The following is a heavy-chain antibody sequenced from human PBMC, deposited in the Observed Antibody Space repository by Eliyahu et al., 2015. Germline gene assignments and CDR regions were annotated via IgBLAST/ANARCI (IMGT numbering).Heavy chain of an antibody. D-gene: IGHD2-2*01. V-gene: IGHV1-58*01. CDR1: GFTFLTSS. J-gene: IGHJ4*02. CDR2: IVVAGDHT. CDR3: AAGLNNQMPPSEY. Sequence: QIQLAQSGPEVKKPGTSVKVSCKSSGFTFLTSSVQWVRQARGQRPEWMGWIVVAGDHTNYAEKFEERLTITRDLSTGTVYMELSGLRSEDTAVYYCAAGLNNQMPPSEYWGQGTLVTVSS.